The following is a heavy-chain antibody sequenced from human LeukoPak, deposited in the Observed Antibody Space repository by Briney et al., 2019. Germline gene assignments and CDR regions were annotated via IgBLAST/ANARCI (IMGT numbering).Heavy chain of an antibody. CDR2: IYTSGST. V-gene: IGHV4-61*02. J-gene: IGHJ4*02. CDR3: ARDPDDSSGLTRGY. D-gene: IGHD3-22*01. CDR1: GGSISSGSYY. Sequence: SQTLSLTCTVSGGSISSGSYYWSWIRRPAGKGLEWIGRIYTSGSTNYNPSLKSRVTISVDTSKNQFSLKLSSVTAADTAVYYCARDPDDSSGLTRGYWGQGTLVTVSS.